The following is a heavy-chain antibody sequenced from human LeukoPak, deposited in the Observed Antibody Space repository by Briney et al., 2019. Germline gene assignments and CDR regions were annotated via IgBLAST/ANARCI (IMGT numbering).Heavy chain of an antibody. D-gene: IGHD6-6*01. CDR1: GSTFSSYS. CDR3: ARRIAARPWSPPFDY. J-gene: IGHJ4*02. CDR2: ISGGGENT. V-gene: IGHV3-23*01. Sequence: GSLRLSCVASGSTFSSYSTTWVRQAPGKGLEWVSAISGGGENTYYADSVKGRFTISRDNSKNTLYLQMHSLRAEDTAVYYCARRIAARPWSPPFDYWGQGTLVTVSS.